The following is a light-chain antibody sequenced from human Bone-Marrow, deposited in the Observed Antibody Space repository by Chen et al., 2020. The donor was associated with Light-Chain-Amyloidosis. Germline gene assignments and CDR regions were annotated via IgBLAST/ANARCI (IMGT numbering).Light chain of an antibody. Sequence: EIVLTQSPGTLSLSPGEGANLSCRDSQTISSNYLTWYQQKFGQAPRLLIYGSSSRATGIPDRFTGRGSGTDFTLTINRLEPEDFAMYYCQQYGTSPLTFGGGTKVEIK. CDR2: GSS. CDR1: QTISSNY. V-gene: IGKV3-20*01. CDR3: QQYGTSPLT. J-gene: IGKJ4*01.